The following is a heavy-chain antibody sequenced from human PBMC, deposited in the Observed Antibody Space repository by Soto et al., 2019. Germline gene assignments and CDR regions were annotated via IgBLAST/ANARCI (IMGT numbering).Heavy chain of an antibody. D-gene: IGHD6-13*01. CDR3: IAAAGPFDY. CDR1: GFTFSSYA. V-gene: IGHV3-30-3*01. CDR2: ISYDGSNK. J-gene: IGHJ4*02. Sequence: SLRLSCAASGFTFSSYAMHWVRQAPGKGLEWVAVISYDGSNKYYADSVKGRFTISRDNSKNTLYLQMNSLRAEDTAVYYCIAAAGPFDYWGQGTLVTVSS.